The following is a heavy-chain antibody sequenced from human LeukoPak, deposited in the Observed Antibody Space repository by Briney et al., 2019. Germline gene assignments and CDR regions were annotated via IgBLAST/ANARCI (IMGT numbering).Heavy chain of an antibody. Sequence: SETLSLTCTVSGGSVSSSSYYWGWIRQPPGKGLEWIGSIYYSGSTYYNPSLKSRVTISVDTSKNQFSLKLSSVTAADTAVYYCARHPGYCSGGSCYSGFVDYWGQGTLVTVSS. V-gene: IGHV4-39*01. D-gene: IGHD2-15*01. CDR1: GGSVSSSSYY. J-gene: IGHJ4*02. CDR2: IYYSGST. CDR3: ARHPGYCSGGSCYSGFVDY.